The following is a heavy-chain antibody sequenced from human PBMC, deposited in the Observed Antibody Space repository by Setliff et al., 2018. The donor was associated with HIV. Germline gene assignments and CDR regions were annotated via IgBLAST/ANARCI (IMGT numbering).Heavy chain of an antibody. CDR3: ARVSITYWYSTPRNYNYYMDV. CDR2: IDHRGRP. Sequence: SETLSLTCAVYGGAFSDYYWSWIRQTPGKGLEWIGEIDHRGRPKYNPSLNSRVTMSVDKSRNQFSLKVSSVPAADTAVYYCARVSITYWYSTPRNYNYYMDVWGEGTTVTVSS. V-gene: IGHV4-34*01. J-gene: IGHJ6*03. CDR1: GGAFSDYY. D-gene: IGHD2-8*02.